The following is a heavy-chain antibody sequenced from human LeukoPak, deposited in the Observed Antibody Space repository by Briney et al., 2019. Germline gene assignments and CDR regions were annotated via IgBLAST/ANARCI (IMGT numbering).Heavy chain of an antibody. V-gene: IGHV4-30-4*08. CDR3: ARASGQPDAFDI. J-gene: IGHJ3*02. CDR2: IYYSGST. CDR1: GGSISSGDYY. D-gene: IGHD2-2*01. Sequence: SETLSLTCTVSGGSISSGDYYWSWIRQPPGKGLEWVGYIYYSGSTYYNPSLKSRATISVDTSKNQFSLKLSSVTAADTAVYYCARASGQPDAFDIWGQGTMVTVSS.